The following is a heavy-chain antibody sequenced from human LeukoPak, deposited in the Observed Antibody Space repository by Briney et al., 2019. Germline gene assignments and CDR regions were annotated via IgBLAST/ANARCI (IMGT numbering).Heavy chain of an antibody. CDR2: IYYSGST. V-gene: IGHV4-39*07. D-gene: IGHD6-13*01. CDR3: ARVPIAAAGSDAFDI. Sequence: SETLSLTCTVSGGSISSSSYYWGWIRQPPGKGLEWIGSIYYSGSTYYNPSLKSRVTISVDKSKNQFSLKLSSVTAADTAVYYCARVPIAAAGSDAFDIWGQGTMVTVSS. CDR1: GGSISSSSYY. J-gene: IGHJ3*02.